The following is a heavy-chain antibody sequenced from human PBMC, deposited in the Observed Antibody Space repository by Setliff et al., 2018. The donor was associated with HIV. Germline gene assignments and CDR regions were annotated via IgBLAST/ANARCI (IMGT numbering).Heavy chain of an antibody. J-gene: IGHJ5*02. Sequence: KSSETLSLTCAASGYSISSGFSRAWIRQPPGQGPQWIGSIYQSGSIYYNPSLQSRVTISVDSSKNQFSLNLFSVTAADTAVYYCARPRRVRSRAWYWFDIWGQGTLVTVSS. D-gene: IGHD6-19*01. CDR1: GYSISSGFS. CDR2: IYQSGSI. CDR3: ARPRRVRSRAWYWFDI. V-gene: IGHV4-38-2*01.